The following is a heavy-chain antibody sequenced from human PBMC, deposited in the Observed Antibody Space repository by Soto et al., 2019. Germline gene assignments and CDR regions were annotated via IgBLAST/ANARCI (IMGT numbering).Heavy chain of an antibody. CDR2: ISGGGGYT. Sequence: GGSLRLSCAASGFTFSSYAMSWVRQAPGKGLEWVSAISGGGGYTYYADSVKGRFTISRDNSKNTLYLQMNSLRAEDTAIYYCSKCPGGGYSTFDYWGQGTLVTVSS. CDR1: GFTFSSYA. J-gene: IGHJ4*02. V-gene: IGHV3-23*01. D-gene: IGHD3-22*01. CDR3: SKCPGGGYSTFDY.